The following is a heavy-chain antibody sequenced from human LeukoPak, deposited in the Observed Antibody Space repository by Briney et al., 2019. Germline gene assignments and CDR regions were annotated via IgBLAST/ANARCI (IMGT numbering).Heavy chain of an antibody. D-gene: IGHD3-3*01. CDR2: ISSSSSYI. J-gene: IGHJ2*01. CDR1: GFTFSSYS. Sequence: PGGSLRLSCAASGFTFSSYSMNWVRQAPGKGLEWVSSISSSSSYIYYADSVKGRFTISRDNAKNSLYLQMNSLRAEDTAVYYCARGRMDDFWTEDWYFDLWGRGTLVTVSS. V-gene: IGHV3-21*01. CDR3: ARGRMDDFWTEDWYFDL.